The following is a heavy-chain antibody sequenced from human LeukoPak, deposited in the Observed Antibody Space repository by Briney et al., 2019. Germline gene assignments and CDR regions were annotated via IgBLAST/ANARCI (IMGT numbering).Heavy chain of an antibody. V-gene: IGHV1-8*02. CDR2: MNPNSGDT. CDR3: TRSVRNGHIDY. CDR1: GYTFTGYY. D-gene: IGHD2-21*01. Sequence: GASVKVSCKASGYTFTGYYMHWVRQATGQGLEWMGWMNPNSGDTGYAQKFQGRVTITRSTSIRTAYMDLSSLIFEDTAVYYCTRSVRNGHIDYWGQGTLVTVSS. J-gene: IGHJ4*02.